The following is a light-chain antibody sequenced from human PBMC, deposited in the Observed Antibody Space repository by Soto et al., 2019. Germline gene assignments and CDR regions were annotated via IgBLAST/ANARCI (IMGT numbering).Light chain of an antibody. CDR3: QQYDGSSPWT. V-gene: IGKV1-5*03. Sequence: DVQMTQSPSTLSASIGDRVTITCRASQRIDPWLAWFQQKPGKAPKVLISKTSTLQSGVPSRFSASGSGTEFSLPISSLQPDDFATYYCQQYDGSSPWTFGQGTKVDI. J-gene: IGKJ1*01. CDR2: KTS. CDR1: QRIDPW.